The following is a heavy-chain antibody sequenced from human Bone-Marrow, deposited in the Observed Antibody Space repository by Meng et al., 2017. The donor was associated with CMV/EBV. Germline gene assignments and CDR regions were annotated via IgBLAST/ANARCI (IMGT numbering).Heavy chain of an antibody. Sequence: SVKVSCKASGYTFTAHYFHWVRQAPGQGLEWMGGIIPILGIANYAQKFQGRVTITADKSTSTAYMELSSLRSEDTAVYYCASDPYCSSTSCYTGNYYYYGMDVWGQGTTVTVSS. CDR1: GYTFTAHY. V-gene: IGHV1-69*10. CDR2: IIPILGIA. J-gene: IGHJ6*02. CDR3: ASDPYCSSTSCYTGNYYYYGMDV. D-gene: IGHD2-2*02.